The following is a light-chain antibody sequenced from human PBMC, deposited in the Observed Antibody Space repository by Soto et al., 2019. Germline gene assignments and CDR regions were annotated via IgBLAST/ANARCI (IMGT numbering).Light chain of an antibody. Sequence: EIVLTQSPATLSLSPGERATLSCRASQSVSNDLVWYHQKPGQAPRVLIYSASNRATGIPARFSGSGSGTDFTLTISSLEPEDFAVYYGQQRTNWPPTFGGGPKVEMK. CDR1: QSVSND. V-gene: IGKV3-11*01. CDR2: SAS. J-gene: IGKJ4*01. CDR3: QQRTNWPPT.